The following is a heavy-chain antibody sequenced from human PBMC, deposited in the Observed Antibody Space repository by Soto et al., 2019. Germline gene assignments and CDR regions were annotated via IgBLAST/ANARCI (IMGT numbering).Heavy chain of an antibody. D-gene: IGHD1-1*01. V-gene: IGHV4-39*07. CDR3: ARSPRSISTGGIDF. Sequence: SETLSLTCTVSGGSISSDSYYWGWIRQSPEKGLEWIARISYSGSTYYNPTLKSRLIISVDTSKNQFSLKLSSVTAADTAVYYCARSPRSISTGGIDFWGQGILVTVSS. CDR2: ISYSGST. J-gene: IGHJ4*01. CDR1: GGSISSDSYY.